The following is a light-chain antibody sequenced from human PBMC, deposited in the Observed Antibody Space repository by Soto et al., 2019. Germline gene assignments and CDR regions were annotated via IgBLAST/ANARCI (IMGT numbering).Light chain of an antibody. CDR3: QQYGSPIT. CDR1: RSVSRD. Sequence: EIVLTQSPATLSVSPGERATLSCRASRSVSRDLAWYQQKPGQVPSLLIYDASTRATGIPDRFSGSGSGTDSTLTISRLQPEDFAVYYCQQYGSPITFGQGTRLEIK. J-gene: IGKJ5*01. CDR2: DAS. V-gene: IGKV3-20*01.